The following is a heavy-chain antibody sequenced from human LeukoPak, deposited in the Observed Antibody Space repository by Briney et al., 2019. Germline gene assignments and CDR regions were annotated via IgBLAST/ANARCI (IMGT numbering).Heavy chain of an antibody. J-gene: IGHJ5*02. D-gene: IGHD5-24*01. CDR3: ARMDGYSLFDP. CDR1: GGSISSSSYY. CDR2: MYYNVRT. V-gene: IGHV4-39*07. Sequence: SETLSLTCTVSGGSISSSSYYWGWIRQPPGKGLEWIGNMYYNVRTYYNPSLKSRVTISIDTSKNQFSLKLTSVTAADTAVYYCARMDGYSLFDPWGQGTLVTVSS.